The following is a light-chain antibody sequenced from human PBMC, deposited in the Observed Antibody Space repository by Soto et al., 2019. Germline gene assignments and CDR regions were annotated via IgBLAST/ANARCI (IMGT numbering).Light chain of an antibody. CDR1: QSVRSY. J-gene: IGKJ5*01. CDR3: QQYAGSPT. CDR2: GAS. V-gene: IGKV3-20*01. Sequence: EILLTQSPATLSLSPWERATLSCRASQSVRSYLAWYQQKPGQAPKLLIYGASSRATGIPDRLSGSGSGTELSLTISRLEPEDSAVYYCQQYAGSPTFGQGTRLEIK.